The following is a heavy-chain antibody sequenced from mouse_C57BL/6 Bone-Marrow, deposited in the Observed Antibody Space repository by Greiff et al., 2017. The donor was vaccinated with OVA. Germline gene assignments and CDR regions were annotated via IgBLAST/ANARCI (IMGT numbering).Heavy chain of an antibody. D-gene: IGHD1-1*01. Sequence: EVQGVESGGGLVQSGRSLRLSCATSGFTFSDFYMEWVRQAPGKGLEWIAASRNKANDYTTEYSASVKGRFIVYRDTSQSILYLQMNALRAEDTAIYYCARDDYYGSRGMDYWGQGTSVTVSS. CDR2: SRNKANDYTT. CDR3: ARDDYYGSRGMDY. V-gene: IGHV7-1*01. CDR1: GFTFSDFY. J-gene: IGHJ4*01.